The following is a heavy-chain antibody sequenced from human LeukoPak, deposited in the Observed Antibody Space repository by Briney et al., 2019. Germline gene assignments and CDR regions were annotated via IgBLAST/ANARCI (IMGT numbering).Heavy chain of an antibody. J-gene: IGHJ3*02. V-gene: IGHV4-38-2*02. D-gene: IGHD1-1*01. CDR3: ARDTLRYNWNDRADDAFDI. CDR2: IYHSGST. CDR1: GYSISSGYY. Sequence: PSETLSLTCAVSGYSISSGYYWGWIRQPPGKGLEWIGSIYHSGSTYYNPSHKSRVTISVDTSKNQFSLKLSSVTAADTAVYYCARDTLRYNWNDRADDAFDIWGQGTMVTVSS.